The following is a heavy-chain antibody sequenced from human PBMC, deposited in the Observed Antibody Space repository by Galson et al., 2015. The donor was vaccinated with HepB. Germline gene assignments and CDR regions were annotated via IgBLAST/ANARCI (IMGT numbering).Heavy chain of an antibody. CDR3: AKDEGELGAFDI. J-gene: IGHJ3*02. CDR1: GGSISSGGYY. V-gene: IGHV4-31*03. Sequence: TLSLTCTVSGGSISSGGYYWSWIRQHPGKGLEWIGYIYYSGSTYYNPSLKSRVTISVDTSRNQFSLKLSSVTAADTAVYYCAKDEGELGAFDIWGQGTMVTVSS. D-gene: IGHD1-7*01. CDR2: IYYSGST.